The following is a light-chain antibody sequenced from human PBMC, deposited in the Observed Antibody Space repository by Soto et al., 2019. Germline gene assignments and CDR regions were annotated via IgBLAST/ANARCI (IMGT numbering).Light chain of an antibody. J-gene: IGLJ2*01. CDR3: QSYDSSLSGVV. V-gene: IGLV1-40*01. Sequence: QSVPPQPPSVSGAPGQRVTISCTGSSSNIGAGYDVHWYQQLPGTAPKLLIYGNSNRPSGVPDRFSGSKSGTSASLAITGLQAEDEADYYCQSYDSSLSGVVFGGGTKLTVL. CDR1: SSNIGAGYD. CDR2: GNS.